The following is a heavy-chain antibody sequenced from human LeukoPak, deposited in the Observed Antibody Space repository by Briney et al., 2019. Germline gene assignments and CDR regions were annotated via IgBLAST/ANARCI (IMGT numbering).Heavy chain of an antibody. CDR3: AREGYYGSGSPPSLYFDY. Sequence: GGSLRLSCAASGFTFSSSAMSWVRQAPGKGLEWVSAISNNGGYTYYADSVKGRFTISRDNSRSTLYLQMNSLRPEDTAIYYCAREGYYGSGSPPSLYFDYWGQGTLVTVSS. D-gene: IGHD3-10*01. V-gene: IGHV3-23*01. CDR1: GFTFSSSA. J-gene: IGHJ4*02. CDR2: ISNNGGYT.